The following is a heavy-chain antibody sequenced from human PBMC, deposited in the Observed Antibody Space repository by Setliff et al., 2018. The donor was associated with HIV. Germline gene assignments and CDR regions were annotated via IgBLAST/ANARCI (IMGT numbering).Heavy chain of an antibody. Sequence: PGGSLRLSCAASGFTFSSHWMSWIRQAPGKGLEWVASIKQDGSEKYFVDSVKGRFTISRDNAKDSMFLQMNSLRAEDTAVYYCARDDPAGGIDFWGQGTLVTVSS. J-gene: IGHJ4*02. V-gene: IGHV3-7*01. D-gene: IGHD1-26*01. CDR2: IKQDGSEK. CDR1: GFTFSSHW. CDR3: ARDDPAGGIDF.